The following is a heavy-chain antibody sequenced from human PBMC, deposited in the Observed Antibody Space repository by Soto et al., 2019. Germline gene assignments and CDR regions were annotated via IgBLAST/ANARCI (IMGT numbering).Heavy chain of an antibody. D-gene: IGHD3-16*01. CDR2: ISYDGSNK. V-gene: IGHV3-30*03. Sequence: GGSLRLSCAASGFTFSSYGMHWVRQAPGKGLEWVAVISYDGSNKYYADSVKGRFTISRDNSKNTLYLQMNSLRAEDTAVYYCASPHLGRPTIFGGLHYYYYGMDVWGQGTTVTVSS. CDR3: ASPHLGRPTIFGGLHYYYYGMDV. J-gene: IGHJ6*02. CDR1: GFTFSSYG.